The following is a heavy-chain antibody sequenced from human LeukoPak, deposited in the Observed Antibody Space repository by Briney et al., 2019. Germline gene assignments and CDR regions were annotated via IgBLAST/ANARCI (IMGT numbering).Heavy chain of an antibody. CDR1: GFTFSVSW. V-gene: IGHV3-7*01. CDR3: VKDRGWNTFDY. D-gene: IGHD1/OR15-1a*01. CDR2: IKEDGTVK. Sequence: GGSLRLSCAASGFTFSVSWMNWVRQAPGKGLEWVANIKEDGTVKNYVDSVKGRLTISRDNAKKSLFLQMNSLRAEDTAVYYCVKDRGWNTFDYWGQGTLVTVSS. J-gene: IGHJ4*02.